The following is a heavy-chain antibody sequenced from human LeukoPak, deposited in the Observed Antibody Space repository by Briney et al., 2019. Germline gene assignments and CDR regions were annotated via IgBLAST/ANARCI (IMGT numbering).Heavy chain of an antibody. D-gene: IGHD5-18*01. CDR2: IIPIFGTA. CDR1: GGTFSSYA. V-gene: IGHV1-69*05. J-gene: IGHJ4*02. CDR3: ARMDMDIAMVTNYLDH. Sequence: SVKVSCKASGGTFSSYAISWVRQAPGQGLEWMGRIIPIFGTANYAQKFQGRVTMTKDTSTSTVYIELNSLRSEDTAVYYCARMDMDIAMVTNYLDHWGQGTLVTVSS.